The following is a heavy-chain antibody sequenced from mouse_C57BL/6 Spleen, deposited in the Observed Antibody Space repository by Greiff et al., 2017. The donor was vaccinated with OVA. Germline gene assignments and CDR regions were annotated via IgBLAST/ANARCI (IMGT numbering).Heavy chain of an antibody. CDR2: INPSNGGT. J-gene: IGHJ1*03. V-gene: IGHV1-53*01. CDR3: TRGGRSYWYFDV. D-gene: IGHD1-1*01. CDR1: GYTFTSYW. Sequence: QVQLQQPGTELVKPGASVKLSCKASGYTFTSYWMHWVKQRPGQGLEWIGNINPSNGGTNYNEKFKSKATLTVDKSSSTAYMELRSLTSEDSAVYYCTRGGRSYWYFDVWGTGTTVTVSS.